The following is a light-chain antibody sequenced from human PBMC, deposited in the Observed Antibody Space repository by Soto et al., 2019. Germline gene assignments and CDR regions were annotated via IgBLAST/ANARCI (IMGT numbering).Light chain of an antibody. CDR1: QSVLYSSNNRDY. CDR2: SAS. Sequence: MVMTQSPDSLAVSLGERATINCKSSQSVLYSSNNRDYLAWYQQKPGLPPKLLIYSASIRASGVPDRFSGGGSGTDFAHTISSLQAEDVAVYYCQQYYSTMYTFGQGTKLEIK. V-gene: IGKV4-1*01. J-gene: IGKJ2*01. CDR3: QQYYSTMYT.